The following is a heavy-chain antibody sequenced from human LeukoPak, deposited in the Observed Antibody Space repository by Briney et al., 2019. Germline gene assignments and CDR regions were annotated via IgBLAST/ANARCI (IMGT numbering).Heavy chain of an antibody. CDR1: GGSISSGNYY. CDR2: IYYSGST. Sequence: PSETLSLTCTVSGGSISSGNYYWGWIRQPPGKGLEWIGSIYYSGSTYYNPSLKSRVTISLDTSKNQFSLKLSSVNAADTAVYYCARCGYYDFWSGYNPATFDSWGQGTLVTVSS. CDR3: ARCGYYDFWSGYNPATFDS. V-gene: IGHV4-39*01. J-gene: IGHJ4*02. D-gene: IGHD3-3*01.